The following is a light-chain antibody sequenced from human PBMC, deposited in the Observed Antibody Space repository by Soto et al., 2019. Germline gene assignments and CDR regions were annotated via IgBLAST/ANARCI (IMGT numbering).Light chain of an antibody. CDR1: QSITTY. CDR2: AAS. V-gene: IGKV1-39*01. CDR3: QQSYMAPLT. Sequence: DIQMTQSPSSLSASVGDRVPITCRTSQSITTYLNWYQQEPWKAPKLLIYAASNLQSGFPSRFSGSGSWTDFTLTISSLKPEEFASYYCQQSYMAPLTFGQGTHLEI. J-gene: IGKJ2*01.